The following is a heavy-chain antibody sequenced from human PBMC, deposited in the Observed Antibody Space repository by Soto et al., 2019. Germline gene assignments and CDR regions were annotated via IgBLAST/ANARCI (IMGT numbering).Heavy chain of an antibody. V-gene: IGHV1-46*01. D-gene: IGHD3-22*01. J-gene: IGHJ4*02. CDR2: INPSGGSK. CDR1: GYTFTSYY. CDR3: ARVTYYYDSSGYYYVDY. Sequence: ASVKVSCKTSGYTFTSYYMHWVRQAPGQGLEWMGIINPSGGSKSYAQKFQGRVTMTRDTSTSTVYMELSSLKSEDTAVYYCARVTYYYDSSGYYYVDYWGQGTLVTVSS.